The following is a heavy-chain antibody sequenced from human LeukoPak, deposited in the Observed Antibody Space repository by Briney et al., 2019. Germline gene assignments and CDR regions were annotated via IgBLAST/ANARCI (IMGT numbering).Heavy chain of an antibody. CDR3: AREGSAYDY. D-gene: IGHD3-3*01. CDR1: GVTVTDYF. CDR2: INPHNGGT. J-gene: IGHJ4*02. Sequence: ASVKASCKASGVTVTDYFIHWVRQAPGQGLEWMGWINPHNGGTNYAQKFQGRVTMTRDTSINTVYMDLTRLTSGDTAIYYCAREGSAYDYWGQGTLVTVSS. V-gene: IGHV1-2*02.